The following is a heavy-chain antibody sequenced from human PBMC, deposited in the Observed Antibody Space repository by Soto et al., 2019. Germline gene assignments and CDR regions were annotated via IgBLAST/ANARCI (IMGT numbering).Heavy chain of an antibody. CDR1: GYTFTGYY. V-gene: IGHV1-2*04. CDR2: INPNSGGT. D-gene: IGHD2-15*01. J-gene: IGHJ6*02. CDR3: ARDHYCSGGSCYSYGMDV. Sequence: ASVKVSCKASGYTFTGYYMHWVRQAPGQGLEWMGWINPNSGGTNYAQKFQGWVTMTRDTSISTAYMELSRLRSDDTAVYYCARDHYCSGGSCYSYGMDVWGQGATVTVSS.